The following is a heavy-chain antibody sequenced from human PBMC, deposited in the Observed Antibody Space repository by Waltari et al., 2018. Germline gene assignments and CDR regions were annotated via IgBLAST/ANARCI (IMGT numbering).Heavy chain of an antibody. CDR2: IDWEDDK. V-gene: IGHV2-70*15. CDR1: GFSLSTAGMC. J-gene: IGHJ6*02. CDR3: ALIDHVIRSRRGDLDV. Sequence: QVTLRESGPALVKPTQTLTLTCTFSGFSLSTAGMCVTWIRQPPGRALAWLARIDWEDDKYYSPTLESRLTISKGTSENQVVLTMTNMDPVDTATYYCALIDHVIRSRRGDLDVWGQGTTVTVSS.